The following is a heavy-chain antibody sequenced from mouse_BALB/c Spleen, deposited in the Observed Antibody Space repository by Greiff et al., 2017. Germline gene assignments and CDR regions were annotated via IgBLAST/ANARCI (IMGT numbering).Heavy chain of an antibody. Sequence: EVMLVESGGGLVQPGGSRKLSCAASGFTFSSFGMHWVRQAPEKGLEWVAYISSGSSTIYYADTVKGRFTISRDNPKNTLFLQMTSLRSEDTAMYYCARDYEQDYAMDYWGQGTSVTVSS. V-gene: IGHV5-17*02. J-gene: IGHJ4*01. CDR3: ARDYEQDYAMDY. D-gene: IGHD2-4*01. CDR2: ISSGSSTI. CDR1: GFTFSSFG.